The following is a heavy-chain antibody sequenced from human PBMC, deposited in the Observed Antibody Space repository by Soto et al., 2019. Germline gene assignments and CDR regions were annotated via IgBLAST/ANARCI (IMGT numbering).Heavy chain of an antibody. V-gene: IGHV3-23*01. CDR3: TKDLGAAGAFDY. J-gene: IGHJ4*02. D-gene: IGHD6-13*01. CDR1: GFDFSAYA. Sequence: EVQLLESGGGLVQPGGSLRLSCAASGFDFSAYAMSWVRQAPGQGLEWVSAITGRGDTTDYADSVKGRFTISRDNSKNTLYLQMNSLRAEDTAVYYCTKDLGAAGAFDYWGQGTLVTVSS. CDR2: ITGRGDTT.